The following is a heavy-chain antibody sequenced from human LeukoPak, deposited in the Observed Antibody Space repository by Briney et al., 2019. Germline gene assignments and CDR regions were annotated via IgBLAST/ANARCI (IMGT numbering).Heavy chain of an antibody. D-gene: IGHD3-3*01. CDR3: ARDQYDTWSRRGNFDS. Sequence: GGSLRLSCVAPGFTFGKYWMSWVRQAPGKGLEWVANIKLDGSEKNYVDSVKGRFTISRDNTKNSLYLQMNSLRAEDTAVFYCARDQYDTWSRRGNFDSWGQGTLVIVSS. V-gene: IGHV3-7*03. CDR2: IKLDGSEK. J-gene: IGHJ4*02. CDR1: GFTFGKYW.